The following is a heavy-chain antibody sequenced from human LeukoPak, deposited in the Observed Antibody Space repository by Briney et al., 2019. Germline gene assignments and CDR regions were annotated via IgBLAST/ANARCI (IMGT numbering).Heavy chain of an antibody. V-gene: IGHV3-21*01. Sequence: GGSLRLSCAASGFTFSSYSMNWVRQAPGKGLEWVSSISSSSSYIYYADSVRGRFTISRDNAKNSLYLQMNSLRAKDTAVYYCARDRRGYSGYDEGAYFDYWGQGTLVTVSS. D-gene: IGHD5-12*01. CDR1: GFTFSSYS. CDR2: ISSSSSYI. J-gene: IGHJ4*02. CDR3: ARDRRGYSGYDEGAYFDY.